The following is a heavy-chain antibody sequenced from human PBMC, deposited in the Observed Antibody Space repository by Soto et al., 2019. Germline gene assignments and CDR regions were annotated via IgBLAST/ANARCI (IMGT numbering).Heavy chain of an antibody. Sequence: GSTSSGGYYXSWIRQHPGKGLEWIGYIYYSGSTYYNPSLKSRVTISVDTSKNQFSLKLSSVTAADTAVYYCARVLERWLTFDYWGQGTLVTVSS. D-gene: IGHD5-12*01. CDR2: IYYSGST. V-gene: IGHV4-31*02. CDR1: GSTSSGGYY. CDR3: ARVLERWLTFDY. J-gene: IGHJ4*02.